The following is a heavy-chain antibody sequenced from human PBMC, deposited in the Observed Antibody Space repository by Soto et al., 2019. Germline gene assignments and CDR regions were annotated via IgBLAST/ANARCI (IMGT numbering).Heavy chain of an antibody. J-gene: IGHJ3*02. V-gene: IGHV4-39*01. CDR3: ARPFPYYYDSSGSLDAFDI. D-gene: IGHD3-22*01. CDR1: GGSISSSSYY. Sequence: PSETLSLTCTVPGGSISSSSYYWGWIRQPPGKGLEWIGSIYYSGSTYYNPSLKSRVTISVDTSKNQFSLKLSSVTAADTAVYYCARPFPYYYDSSGSLDAFDIWGQGTMVTVSS. CDR2: IYYSGST.